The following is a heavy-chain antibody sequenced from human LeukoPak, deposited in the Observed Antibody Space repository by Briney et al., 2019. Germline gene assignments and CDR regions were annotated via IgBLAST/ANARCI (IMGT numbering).Heavy chain of an antibody. CDR3: AKGSGQQLAPFDY. CDR2: ISGSGGST. V-gene: IGHV3-23*01. CDR1: GFTFSSYA. D-gene: IGHD6-13*01. Sequence: GGSLRLSCAASGFTFSSYAMSWVRQAPGKGLEWVSSISGSGGSTYYADSVKGRFTISRDNSKNTLYLQMNSLRAEDTAVYYCAKGSGQQLAPFDYWGQGTLVTVSS. J-gene: IGHJ4*02.